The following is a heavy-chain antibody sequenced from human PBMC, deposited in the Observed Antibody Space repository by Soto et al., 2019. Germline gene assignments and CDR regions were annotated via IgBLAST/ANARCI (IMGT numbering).Heavy chain of an antibody. J-gene: IGHJ4*02. CDR2: ISGGGGGT. CDR1: GFSFSNYA. Sequence: EVQLLESGGGLVQPGGSLRLSCAASGFSFSNYAMNWVRQAPGKGLEWVSGISGGGGGTYYADSVKGRFIISRANSKNTVYLQMTSLRAEDTAFYYCANDSISDRETFNFDSWGQGTLVTVSS. V-gene: IGHV3-23*01. D-gene: IGHD1-26*01. CDR3: ANDSISDRETFNFDS.